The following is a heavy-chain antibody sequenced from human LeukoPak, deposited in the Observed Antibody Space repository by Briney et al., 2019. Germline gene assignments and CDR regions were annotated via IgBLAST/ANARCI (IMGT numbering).Heavy chain of an antibody. CDR1: GFTFRSYA. D-gene: IGHD2-21*02. CDR2: MYYSGTT. J-gene: IGHJ4*02. Sequence: ESLRLSCAASGFTFRSYAMSWLRQAPGKGLEWIGFMYYSGTTNYNPSLKSRVTISLGMSKNQFSLKLSSVTAADTAVYYCARLPMAVTPHVDYWGQGTLVTVSS. CDR3: ARLPMAVTPHVDY. V-gene: IGHV4-59*01.